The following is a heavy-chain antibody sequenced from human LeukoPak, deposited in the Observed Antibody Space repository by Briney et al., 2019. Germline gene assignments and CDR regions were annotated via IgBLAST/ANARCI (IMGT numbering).Heavy chain of an antibody. J-gene: IGHJ3*02. V-gene: IGHV3-23*01. CDR2: ISRSGHNT. CDR1: GFTFSNYG. D-gene: IGHD5/OR15-5a*01. Sequence: GGSLRLSCAASGFTFSNYGMNWVRQAPGKGLEWFAAISRSGHNTYYADSVRGGFTISRDNYKNTLYLQMNSLSADDTPVFCCAKPDSVYVVQLDAFYIWGEGTMVTVS. CDR3: AKPDSVYVVQLDAFYI.